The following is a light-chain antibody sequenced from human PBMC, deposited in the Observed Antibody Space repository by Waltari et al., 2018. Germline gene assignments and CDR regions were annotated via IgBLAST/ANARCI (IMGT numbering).Light chain of an antibody. J-gene: IGKJ2*01. CDR2: GAF. Sequence: EIVLTQSPGTLSLSPGERVTLSCRASQSVSSTYLAWYQQKPGQAPRLLIYGAFNRATGIPDRFSGSGSGTDFTLTISRLEPEDFAVYYCQHYGSSTYTFGQGTKLEIK. CDR1: QSVSSTY. V-gene: IGKV3-20*01. CDR3: QHYGSSTYT.